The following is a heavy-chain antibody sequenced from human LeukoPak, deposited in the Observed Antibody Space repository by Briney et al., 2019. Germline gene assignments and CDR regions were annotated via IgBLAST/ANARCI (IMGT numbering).Heavy chain of an antibody. Sequence: AGGSLRLSCAASGFTFDDYGMSWVRQAPGKGPEWVSGITWNGGSTSYADSVKGRFTISRDNAKNSVYLQMNSLRAEDTALYYCARSVAGRDYVWGSYRYPDYWGQGTLVTVSS. CDR2: ITWNGGST. CDR3: ARSVAGRDYVWGSYRYPDY. V-gene: IGHV3-20*04. D-gene: IGHD3-16*02. CDR1: GFTFDDYG. J-gene: IGHJ4*02.